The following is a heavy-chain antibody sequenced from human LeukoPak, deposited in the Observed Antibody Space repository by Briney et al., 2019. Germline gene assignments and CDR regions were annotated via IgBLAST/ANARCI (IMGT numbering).Heavy chain of an antibody. V-gene: IGHV4-59*01. CDR1: GGSISNYY. D-gene: IGHD4-23*01. CDR3: ARELGATVVNYGMDV. Sequence: KPSETLSLTCTVSGGSISNYYWSWIRQPPGKGLEWIGYIHYSGSTNYNPSLKSRVTISVDTPKNQLSLKLTSMTAADTAVYYYARELGATVVNYGMDVWGQGTTVTVSS. J-gene: IGHJ6*02. CDR2: IHYSGST.